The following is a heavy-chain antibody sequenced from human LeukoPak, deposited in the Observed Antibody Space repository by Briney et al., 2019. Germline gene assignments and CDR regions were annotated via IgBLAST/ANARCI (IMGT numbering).Heavy chain of an antibody. Sequence: SETLSLICTVSGGSISSYHWIWIRQPPGKGLEWIGYIHYSGSTNYNPSLKSRVTTSVDTSKQQFSLKLRSVTAADTAVYYCARSVSWGLLVRDDAFDIWGQGTMVTVSS. CDR1: GGSISSYH. CDR3: ARSVSWGLLVRDDAFDI. D-gene: IGHD2-21*01. J-gene: IGHJ3*02. CDR2: IHYSGST. V-gene: IGHV4-59*08.